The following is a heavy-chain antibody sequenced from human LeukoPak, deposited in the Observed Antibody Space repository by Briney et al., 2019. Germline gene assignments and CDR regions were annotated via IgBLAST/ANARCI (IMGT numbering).Heavy chain of an antibody. CDR3: ARVYGGSNWYFDL. CDR1: GGSISSYY. CDR2: IYYSGST. V-gene: IGHV4-59*01. J-gene: IGHJ2*01. D-gene: IGHD4-23*01. Sequence: PSETLSLTCTVSGGSISSYYWSWIRQPPGKGLEWIGYIYYSGSTNHNPSLKSRVTISVDTSKNQFSLKLSSVTAADTAVYYCARVYGGSNWYFDLWGRGTLVTVSS.